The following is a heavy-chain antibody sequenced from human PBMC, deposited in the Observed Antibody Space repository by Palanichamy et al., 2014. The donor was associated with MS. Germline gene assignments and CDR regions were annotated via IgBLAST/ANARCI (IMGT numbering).Heavy chain of an antibody. CDR1: GITLSGYV. D-gene: IGHD2/OR15-2a*01. J-gene: IGHJ6*03. Sequence: VQLMESGGGVVQPGRSLRLSCVVSGITLSGYVVHWVRQAPGKGLEWVALISSDGKNKYYADSVKGRFTISRDNSKSTLYLQMNSLRAEDTAVYYCATNHSNSHNHFYSYMDVWGKGTTVTVSS. V-gene: IGHV3-30*04. CDR3: ATNHSNSHNHFYSYMDV. CDR2: ISSDGKNK.